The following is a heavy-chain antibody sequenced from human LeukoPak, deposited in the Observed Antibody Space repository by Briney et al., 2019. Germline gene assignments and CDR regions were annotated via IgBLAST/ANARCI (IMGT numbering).Heavy chain of an antibody. CDR3: VAAGTFDY. V-gene: IGHV3-74*01. CDR2: INTDGSTT. Sequence: GGSLRLSCVVSGFTFSTYWMYWVRQAPGKGLVWVSRINTDGSTTNYADSVKGRFTISRDNTKSTLYLQMNTLRAEDTAVYYCVAAGTFDYWGQGALVTVSS. J-gene: IGHJ4*02. D-gene: IGHD6-13*01. CDR1: GFTFSTYW.